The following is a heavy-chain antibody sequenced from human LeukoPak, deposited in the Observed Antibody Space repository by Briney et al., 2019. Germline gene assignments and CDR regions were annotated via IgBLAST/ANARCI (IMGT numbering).Heavy chain of an antibody. CDR2: ISGSGGST. Sequence: GGSLRLSCAASGFTFSSYAMSWVRQAPGKGLEWVSAISGSGGSTYYADSVKGRFTISRDNSKNTLYLQMNSLRAEDTAVYYCAKDTEYYDFWSGPFDYWGQGTLVTVSS. CDR1: GFTFSSYA. V-gene: IGHV3-23*01. CDR3: AKDTEYYDFWSGPFDY. J-gene: IGHJ4*02. D-gene: IGHD3-3*01.